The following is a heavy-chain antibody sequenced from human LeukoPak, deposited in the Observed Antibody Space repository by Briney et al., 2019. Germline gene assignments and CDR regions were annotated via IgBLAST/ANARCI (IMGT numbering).Heavy chain of an antibody. V-gene: IGHV3-23*01. D-gene: IGHD5-12*01. CDR3: ARGPSGYHNT. CDR1: GFTFSSYG. J-gene: IGHJ4*02. Sequence: GGSLRLSCAASGFTFSSYGMSWVRQAPGKGLEWVSAISGSGDSTYYADSVKGRFTISRDNSKNTLYLQMNSLRAEDTAVYYCARGPSGYHNTGGQGTLVTVSS. CDR2: ISGSGDST.